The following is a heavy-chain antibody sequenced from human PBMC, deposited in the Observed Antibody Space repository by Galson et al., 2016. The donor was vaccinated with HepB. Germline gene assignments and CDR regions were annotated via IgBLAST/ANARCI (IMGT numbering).Heavy chain of an antibody. CDR3: VRDYCSGGTCYSDPA. V-gene: IGHV3-7*03. D-gene: IGHD2-15*01. CDR1: GFTFSNYW. CDR2: IKQRETEK. Sequence: SLRLSCAASGFTFSNYWMSWVRQVPGKGLEWLANIKQRETEKYYLDSVRGRFTISRDDAKSSLYLQMNSLRGEDTAVYYCVRDYCSGGTCYSDPAWGQGTLVTVSS. J-gene: IGHJ5*02.